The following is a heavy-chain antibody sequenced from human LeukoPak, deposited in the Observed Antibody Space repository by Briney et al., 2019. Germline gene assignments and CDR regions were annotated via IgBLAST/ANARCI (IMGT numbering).Heavy chain of an antibody. D-gene: IGHD2-15*01. J-gene: IGHJ5*02. Sequence: GGSLRLSCAASGFTFSSYSMNWVRQAPGKGLEWVSSISSTGSYIYYTDSMKGRFTISRDNVKNSLYLQMNSLRAEDTAVYYCAKDRCSGYSCYSPNLWGQGTLVTVSS. V-gene: IGHV3-21*01. CDR1: GFTFSSYS. CDR3: AKDRCSGYSCYSPNL. CDR2: ISSTGSYI.